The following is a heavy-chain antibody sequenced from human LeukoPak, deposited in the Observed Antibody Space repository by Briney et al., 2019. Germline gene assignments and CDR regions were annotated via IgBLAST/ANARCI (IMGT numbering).Heavy chain of an antibody. V-gene: IGHV4-59*08. CDR1: GGSISSYY. J-gene: IGHJ4*02. Sequence: PSETLSLTCTVSGGSISSYYWSWIRQPAGKGLEWIGYIYNSGSTNYNPSLKSRVTISVDTSKNQFSLKLSSVTAADTAVYYCARHVWLQPFDYWGQGTLVTVSS. D-gene: IGHD3-9*01. CDR2: IYNSGST. CDR3: ARHVWLQPFDY.